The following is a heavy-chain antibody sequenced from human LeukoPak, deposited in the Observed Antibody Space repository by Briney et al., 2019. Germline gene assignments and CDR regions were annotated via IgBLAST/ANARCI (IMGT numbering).Heavy chain of an antibody. Sequence: QTGGSLRLSCAASGFTVSSNYMSWVRQAPGKGLEWVSVIYSGGSTYYADSVKGRFTISRDNSKNTLYLQMNSLRAEDTAVYYCARESAIAVATDAFDIWGQGTMVTVSS. J-gene: IGHJ3*02. V-gene: IGHV3-66*01. CDR3: ARESAIAVATDAFDI. CDR2: IYSGGST. D-gene: IGHD6-19*01. CDR1: GFTVSSNY.